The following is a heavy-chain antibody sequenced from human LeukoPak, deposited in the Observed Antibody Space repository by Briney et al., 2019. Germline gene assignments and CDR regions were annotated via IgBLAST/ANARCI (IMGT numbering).Heavy chain of an antibody. V-gene: IGHV4-59*01. CDR3: ARVRSGHFNY. CDR1: GGSISSYY. D-gene: IGHD6-19*01. Sequence: SETLSLTCSVSGGSISSYYWSWIRQPPGKGLEWIGYIYYSGNTKYNPSLKSRVTISVDTSKNQFSLKLSSVTAADTAVYYCARVRSGHFNYWGQGTLVTVSS. CDR2: IYYSGNT. J-gene: IGHJ4*02.